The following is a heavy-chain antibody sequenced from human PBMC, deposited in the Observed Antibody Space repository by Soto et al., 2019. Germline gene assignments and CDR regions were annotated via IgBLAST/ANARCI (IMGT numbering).Heavy chain of an antibody. D-gene: IGHD2-2*02. V-gene: IGHV3-73*01. CDR3: ARGQGAAIGDYYYHGMDV. CDR1: GFIFSGSA. CDR2: IRSRANNFAT. J-gene: IGHJ6*02. Sequence: GGSLRLSCAASGFIFSGSAIHWVRQASGKGLEWVGRIRSRANNFATSSAVSVKGRFTFSRDDSKNTAYLQMNTLKPEDTAVYYCARGQGAAIGDYYYHGMDVWGQGTTVTVSS.